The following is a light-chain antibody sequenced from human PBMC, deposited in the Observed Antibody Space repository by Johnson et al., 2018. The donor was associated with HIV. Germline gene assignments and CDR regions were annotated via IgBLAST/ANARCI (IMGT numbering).Light chain of an antibody. CDR3: GTWDSSLRVGF. J-gene: IGLJ1*01. Sequence: QPPSVSAAPGQKVTISCSGSSSNIGNNYVSWYQQVPGTAPKLLIYDNDKRPSGISDRFSASKSGTSATLGITGLQTGDEADYYCGTWDSSLRVGFFGTGTKVTVL. CDR1: SSNIGNNY. V-gene: IGLV1-51*01. CDR2: DND.